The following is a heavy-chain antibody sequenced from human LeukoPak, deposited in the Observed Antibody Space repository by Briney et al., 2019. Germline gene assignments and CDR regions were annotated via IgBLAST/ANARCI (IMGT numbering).Heavy chain of an antibody. CDR2: ISYDGSNK. V-gene: IGHV3-30-3*01. J-gene: IGHJ4*02. CDR1: GFTFSSYA. Sequence: GGSLRLSCAASGFTFSSYAMHWVRQAPGKGLEWVAVISYDGSNKYYADSVKGRFTISRDNSKNTLYLQMNSLRAEDTAEYYCARGGPLRYFDWLLYYFDYWGQGTLVTVSS. D-gene: IGHD3-9*01. CDR3: ARGGPLRYFDWLLYYFDY.